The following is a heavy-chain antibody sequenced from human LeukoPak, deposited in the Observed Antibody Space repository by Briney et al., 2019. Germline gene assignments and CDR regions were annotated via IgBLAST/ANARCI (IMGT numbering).Heavy chain of an antibody. J-gene: IGHJ4*02. CDR1: GFTFSSYW. Sequence: GGSLRLSCAASGFTFSSYWMSWVRQAPGKGLEWVSSVSSSSTYIYYADSVKGRFTISRDNSKNTLYLQMNSLRAEDTAVYYCAREPYSSGWYFSYYFDYWGQGTLVTVSS. CDR3: AREPYSSGWYFSYYFDY. D-gene: IGHD6-19*01. CDR2: VSSSSTYI. V-gene: IGHV3-21*01.